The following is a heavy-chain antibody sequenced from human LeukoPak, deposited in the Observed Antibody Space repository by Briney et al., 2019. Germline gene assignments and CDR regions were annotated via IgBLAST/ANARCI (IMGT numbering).Heavy chain of an antibody. CDR1: GYTFTSNY. D-gene: IGHD3-9*01. J-gene: IGHJ5*02. CDR3: ARDLDILTGYYKPNSWFDP. CDR2: ISPSGGST. Sequence: ASVKVSCKAFGYTFTSNYMHWVRQAPGQGPEWMGVISPSGGSTTYAQKFQGRVTMTRDTSTSTVYMELSSLRSEDTAVYYCARDLDILTGYYKPNSWFDPWGQGTLVTVSS. V-gene: IGHV1-46*01.